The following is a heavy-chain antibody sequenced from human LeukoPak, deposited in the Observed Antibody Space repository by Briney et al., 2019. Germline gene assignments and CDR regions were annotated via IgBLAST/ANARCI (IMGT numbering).Heavy chain of an antibody. D-gene: IGHD5-24*01. J-gene: IGHJ4*02. CDR3: ARGMEMATIGFDY. V-gene: IGHV4-38-2*02. CDR2: IYHSGST. CDR1: GYSISSGYY. Sequence: PSGTLSLTCTVSGYSISSGYYWGWIRPPPGKGLEWIGSIYHSGSTYYNPSLKSRVTISVDTSKNQFSLKLSSVTAADTAVYYCARGMEMATIGFDYWGQGTLVTVSS.